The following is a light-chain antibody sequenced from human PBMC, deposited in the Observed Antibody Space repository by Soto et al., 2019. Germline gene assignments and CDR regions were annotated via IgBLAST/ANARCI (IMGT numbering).Light chain of an antibody. CDR1: EGIDIY. J-gene: IGKJ2*01. CDR2: AAS. V-gene: IGKV1-16*02. Sequence: DIQLTQSPSSLSASVGDRVTITCRASEGIDIYLVWLQQKPGKAPKSLIYAASELQSGVPPHFSGSGSGTDFTLTISRLQPEDFATYYCQQYNIYPYTFGQGTKLEIK. CDR3: QQYNIYPYT.